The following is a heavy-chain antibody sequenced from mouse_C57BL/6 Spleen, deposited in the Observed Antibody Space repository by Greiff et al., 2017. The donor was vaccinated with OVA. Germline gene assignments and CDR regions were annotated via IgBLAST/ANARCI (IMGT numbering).Heavy chain of an antibody. CDR2: ISSGGSYT. J-gene: IGHJ2*01. Sequence: EVQLVESGGDLVKPGGSLKLSCAASGFTFSSYGMSWVRQTPDKRLEWVATISSGGSYTYYPDSVKGRFTISRDNAKNTLYLQMSSLKSEDTAMYYCARDGQRYFDYWGQGTTLTVSS. CDR1: GFTFSSYG. CDR3: ARDGQRYFDY. V-gene: IGHV5-6*01. D-gene: IGHD2-3*01.